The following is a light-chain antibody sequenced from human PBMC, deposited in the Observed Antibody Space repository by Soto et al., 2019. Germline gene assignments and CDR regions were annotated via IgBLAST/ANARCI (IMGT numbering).Light chain of an antibody. CDR3: XXXXXXTVV. CDR1: KLGDKY. V-gene: IGLV3-1*01. CDR2: XXX. J-gene: IGLJ2*01. Sequence: SYELTQPPSVSVSPGQTASITCSGDKLGDKYACWYQQKPGQSXXXXXXXXXXXXXXXPERFSGSNSGNTATLTISGTQAXXXXXXXXXXXXXXTVVFGGGTKLTVL.